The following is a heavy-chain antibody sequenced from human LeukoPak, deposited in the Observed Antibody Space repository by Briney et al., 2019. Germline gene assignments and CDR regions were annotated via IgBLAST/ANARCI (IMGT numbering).Heavy chain of an antibody. CDR3: AKDRNGSGSYSYYFDY. J-gene: IGHJ4*02. CDR2: IKSKTDGGTT. Sequence: PGGSLRLSCAASGFTFSNAWMSWVRQAPGKGLEWVGRIKSKTDGGTTDYAAPVKGRFTISRDDSKNTLYLQMNSLRAEDTAVYYCAKDRNGSGSYSYYFDYWGQGTLVTVSS. V-gene: IGHV3-15*01. CDR1: GFTFSNAW. D-gene: IGHD3-10*01.